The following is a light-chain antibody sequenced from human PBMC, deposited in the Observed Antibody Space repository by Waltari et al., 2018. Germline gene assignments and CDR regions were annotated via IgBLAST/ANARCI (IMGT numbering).Light chain of an antibody. J-gene: IGKJ5*01. CDR3: QQYDNLPIT. CDR2: DAS. CDR1: QDISNY. V-gene: IGKV1-33*01. Sequence: DIQMTQSPSSLSASVGDRVTITCQASQDISNYLNWYQQKPGKAPKLLIYDASNLETGVPSRFSGSGSGTDFTFTISSLQPEXXXTYYCQQYDNLPITFGQGTRLEIK.